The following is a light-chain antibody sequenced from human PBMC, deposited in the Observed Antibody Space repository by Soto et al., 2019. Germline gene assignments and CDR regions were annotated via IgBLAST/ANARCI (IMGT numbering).Light chain of an antibody. CDR2: GAS. CDR3: EQYDSSPYT. Sequence: EIVLTQSPGTLSLSPGERATLSCRASQSVSSTYFAWYQHKPGQAPRLLFYGASNRETGIPDTFSGSGSGTDFTLTISRLEPEVFAVYCCEQYDSSPYTFGQGTKLEMK. V-gene: IGKV3-20*01. CDR1: QSVSSTY. J-gene: IGKJ2*01.